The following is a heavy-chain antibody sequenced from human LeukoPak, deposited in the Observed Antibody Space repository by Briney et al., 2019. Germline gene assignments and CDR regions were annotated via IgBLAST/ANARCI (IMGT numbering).Heavy chain of an antibody. Sequence: GGSLRLSCAASGFTFSSYSMNWVRQAPGKGLEWVSSISSSSSYIYYADSVKGRFTISRDNAKNSLYLQMDSLRVEDTAVYYCARDFFHSGASRPFDYWGQGTLVTVSS. CDR1: GFTFSSYS. D-gene: IGHD2-15*01. V-gene: IGHV3-21*01. J-gene: IGHJ4*02. CDR2: ISSSSSYI. CDR3: ARDFFHSGASRPFDY.